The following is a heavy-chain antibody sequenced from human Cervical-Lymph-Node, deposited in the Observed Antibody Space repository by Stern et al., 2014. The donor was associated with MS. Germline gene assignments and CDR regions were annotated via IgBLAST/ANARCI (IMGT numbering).Heavy chain of an antibody. Sequence: VQLVESGAEVKKPGESLKISCEASGYLFDDYWIGWVRQMSGRGLELVAIIFPRDSNTRYSPSVQGPVTISADKSNSPAHLQLSSLKASDPAMYYCARSPATPSGYDRFDYWGQGALVTVSS. D-gene: IGHD5-12*01. J-gene: IGHJ4*02. CDR2: IFPRDSNT. V-gene: IGHV5-51*03. CDR1: GYLFDDYW. CDR3: ARSPATPSGYDRFDY.